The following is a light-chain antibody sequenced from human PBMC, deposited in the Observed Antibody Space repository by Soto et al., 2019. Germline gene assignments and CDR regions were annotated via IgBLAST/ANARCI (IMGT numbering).Light chain of an antibody. V-gene: IGLV1-47*02. CDR1: SSNIGSNF. CDR2: SNN. J-gene: IGLJ3*02. Sequence: QTVLTQPPSASGTPGQRVTISCSGTSSNIGSNFVYWYQQLPRTAPKLLIFSNNQRPSGVPDRFSGSKSGTSASLAISGLRSEDEADYYCAAWDDSLIFSNWVFGGGTKLTVL. CDR3: AAWDDSLIFSNWV.